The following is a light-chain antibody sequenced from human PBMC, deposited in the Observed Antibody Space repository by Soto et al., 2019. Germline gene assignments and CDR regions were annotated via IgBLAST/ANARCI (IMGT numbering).Light chain of an antibody. V-gene: IGLV1-51*01. CDR2: DNN. Sequence: QSVLTQPPSVSAAPGQKVTISCSGSSSNIGNNYVSWYQQLPGTAPKLLISDNNKRPSGIPDRFSGSKSGTSATLGITGLQTGDEADYYCGTWDNSLSAGVFGGGTKL. CDR3: GTWDNSLSAGV. J-gene: IGLJ2*01. CDR1: SSNIGNNY.